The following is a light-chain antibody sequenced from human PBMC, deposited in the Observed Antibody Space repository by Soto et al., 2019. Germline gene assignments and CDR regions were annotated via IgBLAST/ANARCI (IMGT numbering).Light chain of an antibody. CDR1: NSDVGSYNL. Sequence: SALTQPASVSGSPGQSITISCTGTNSDVGSYNLVSWYQQHPGKAPKLMIFEGSKRPSGVSNRFSGSKSGNTASLTISGLQAEDEADYYCCSYAGSSTLVFGGGTQLTVL. J-gene: IGLJ3*02. V-gene: IGLV2-23*01. CDR2: EGS. CDR3: CSYAGSSTLV.